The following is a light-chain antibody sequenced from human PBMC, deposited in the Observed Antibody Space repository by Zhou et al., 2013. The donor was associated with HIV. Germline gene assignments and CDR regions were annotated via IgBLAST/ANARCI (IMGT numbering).Light chain of an antibody. CDR1: QTVTNNF. Sequence: EIVLTQSPGTLSLSPGQRATLSCRASQTVTNNFLAWYQQKSGQAPRLLIDGASKRATGIPDRFSGSGSGTEFTLTISTLQSEDFAVYYCQQYNNWPPITFGQGTRLEIK. J-gene: IGKJ5*01. CDR3: QQYNNWPPIT. V-gene: IGKV3D-15*01. CDR2: GAS.